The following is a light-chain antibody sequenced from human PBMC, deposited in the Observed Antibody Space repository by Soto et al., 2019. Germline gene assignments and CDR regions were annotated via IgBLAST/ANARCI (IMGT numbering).Light chain of an antibody. CDR2: AAA. Sequence: EIVLTQSPYTLSLSPGERATLSCRASQSVSSSFLAWYQKTPGQSPRLLIYAAASRATGIPDRFSGSGARTDYTLSISRLEAEDFAVYYCQRYGVSCTFGQGTKVEIK. CDR3: QRYGVSCT. CDR1: QSVSSSF. V-gene: IGKV3-20*01. J-gene: IGKJ1*01.